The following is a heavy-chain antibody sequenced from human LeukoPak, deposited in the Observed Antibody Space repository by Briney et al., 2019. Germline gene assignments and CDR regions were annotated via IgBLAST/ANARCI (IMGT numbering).Heavy chain of an antibody. V-gene: IGHV3-23*01. CDR3: AKDQRRFYGSGSGLSFDY. CDR1: GFTFSSYA. CDR2: ISGSGGST. D-gene: IGHD3-10*01. Sequence: GGSLRLSCAASGFTFSSYAMSWVRQAPGKGLEWVSAISGSGGSTYYADSVKGRFTISRDNSKNTLYLQMNSLRAEDTAVYYCAKDQRRFYGSGSGLSFDYWGQGTLVTVSS. J-gene: IGHJ4*02.